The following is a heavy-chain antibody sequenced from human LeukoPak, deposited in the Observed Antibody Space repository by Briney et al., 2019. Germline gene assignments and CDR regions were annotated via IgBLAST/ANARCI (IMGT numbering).Heavy chain of an antibody. CDR3: ARASELGSWFRSYYYYYMDV. CDR2: INPNSGGT. V-gene: IGHV1-2*02. J-gene: IGHJ6*03. D-gene: IGHD6-13*01. Sequence: ASVKVSCKASGYTFSGYGITWVRQAPGQGLEWMGWINPNSGGTNYAQKFQGRVTMTRDTSISTAYMELSRLRSDDTAVYYCARASELGSWFRSYYYYYMDVWGKGTTVTVSS. CDR1: GYTFSGYG.